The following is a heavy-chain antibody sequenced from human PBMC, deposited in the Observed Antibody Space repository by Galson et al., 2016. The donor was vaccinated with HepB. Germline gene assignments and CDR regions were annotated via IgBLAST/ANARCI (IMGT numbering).Heavy chain of an antibody. Sequence: SETLSLTCSVSDGSVSDYYWSWIRQPPGKGLEWIGFIYYGGSTKYNPSLKSRVTLSVDTSKNLFSLKLTSVTTADTAVYYCARAMAENVVVQGEDDFWTAAHYYGLDVWGQGTTVTVSS. J-gene: IGHJ6*02. CDR3: ARAMAENVVVQGEDDFWTAAHYYGLDV. CDR2: IYYGGST. CDR1: DGSVSDYY. D-gene: IGHD3-3*01. V-gene: IGHV4-59*02.